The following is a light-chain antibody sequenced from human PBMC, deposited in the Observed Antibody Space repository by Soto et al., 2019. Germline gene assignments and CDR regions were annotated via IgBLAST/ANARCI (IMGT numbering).Light chain of an antibody. CDR1: QSVSSSY. CDR2: DAS. V-gene: IGKV3-20*01. CDR3: QHYGTSAL. J-gene: IGKJ3*01. Sequence: EIVLTQSPGTLSLSPGERATLSCRASQSVSSSYLAWYQQKPGQAPRLLIYDASRATGIPDRFSGSGSGTDFTLPITSLEPEDFAVYYCQHYGTSALFGPGTKVDI.